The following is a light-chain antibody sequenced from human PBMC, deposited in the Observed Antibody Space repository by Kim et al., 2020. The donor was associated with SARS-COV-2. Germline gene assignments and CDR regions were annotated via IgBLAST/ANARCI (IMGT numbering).Light chain of an antibody. V-gene: IGLV2-23*02. Sequence: ITHSNTLTNRDLASDNLAPWYQQHPGKAPNRIIYEVSKQPSEVPNRFSGSKSGNTASQPISGLQAEDEADYYCCSYAGSSTSVVFGGGTQLTVL. CDR2: EVS. CDR3: CSYAGSSTSVV. J-gene: IGLJ2*01. CDR1: NRDLASDNL.